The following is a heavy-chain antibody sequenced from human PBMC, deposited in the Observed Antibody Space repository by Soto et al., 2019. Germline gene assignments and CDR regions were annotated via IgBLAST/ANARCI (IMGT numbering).Heavy chain of an antibody. CDR2: INSDGSST. J-gene: IGHJ6*02. CDR1: GFSFSSYW. V-gene: IGHV3-74*01. Sequence: HPGGSLRLSCAASGFSFSSYWMHWVRQAPGKGLVWVSRINSDGSSTSYADSVKGRFTISRDNAKNTLYLQMNSLRVEDTAVYYCARVLRFLEWSSTQNYGMDVWGQGTTVTVSS. D-gene: IGHD3-3*01. CDR3: ARVLRFLEWSSTQNYGMDV.